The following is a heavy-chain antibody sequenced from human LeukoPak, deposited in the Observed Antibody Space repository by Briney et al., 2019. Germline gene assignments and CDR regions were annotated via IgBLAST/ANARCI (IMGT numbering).Heavy chain of an antibody. CDR3: ARRRYCSSTSCSSFDY. V-gene: IGHV4-59*05. CDR2: IYYSGST. Sequence: SETLSLPCTVSGVSISSYYWSWIRQPPGGGLEWIGSIYYSGSTYYNPSLKSRVTISVDTSKNQFSLKLSSVTAADTAVYYCARRRYCSSTSCSSFDYWGQGTLVTVSS. D-gene: IGHD2-2*01. J-gene: IGHJ4*02. CDR1: GVSISSYY.